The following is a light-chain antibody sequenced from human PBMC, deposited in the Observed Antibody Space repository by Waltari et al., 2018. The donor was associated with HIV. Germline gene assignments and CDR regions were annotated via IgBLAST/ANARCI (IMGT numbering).Light chain of an antibody. J-gene: IGLJ2*01. CDR2: GNK. Sequence: VTISCTGSSSTIGADYDVHWYQQIPGTAPKLLISGNKNRPSGVPDRFSASKSGTSASLTISGLQAEDEADYFCQSYDISLSASVVFGGGNRLTVL. V-gene: IGLV1-40*01. CDR3: QSYDISLSASVV. CDR1: SSTIGADYD.